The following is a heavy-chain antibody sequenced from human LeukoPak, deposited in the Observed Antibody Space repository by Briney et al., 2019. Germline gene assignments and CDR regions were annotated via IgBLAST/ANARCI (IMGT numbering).Heavy chain of an antibody. Sequence: SVKVSCKASGGTFSSYAISWVRQAPGQGLEWMGRIIPILGIANYAQKFQGRVTITAGKSTSTAYMELSSLRSEDTPVYYCARVTYDYGDSDFDYWGQGTLVTVSS. CDR2: IIPILGIA. V-gene: IGHV1-69*04. CDR1: GGTFSSYA. D-gene: IGHD4-17*01. CDR3: ARVTYDYGDSDFDY. J-gene: IGHJ4*02.